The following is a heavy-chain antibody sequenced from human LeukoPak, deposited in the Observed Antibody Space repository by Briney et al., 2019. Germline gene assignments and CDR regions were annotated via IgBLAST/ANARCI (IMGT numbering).Heavy chain of an antibody. CDR1: GYTFTGYY. J-gene: IGHJ5*02. CDR2: INPNSGGT. V-gene: IGHV1-2*02. CDR3: ARDREYYSGSGIYYRDQVLTNWFDP. D-gene: IGHD3-10*01. Sequence: GASVKVSCKASGYTFTGYYMHWVRQAPGQGLEWMGWINPNSGGTNYAQKFQGRVTMTRDTSINTAYMELSRLRSDDTAVYYCARDREYYSGSGIYYRDQVLTNWFDPWGQGTLVTVSS.